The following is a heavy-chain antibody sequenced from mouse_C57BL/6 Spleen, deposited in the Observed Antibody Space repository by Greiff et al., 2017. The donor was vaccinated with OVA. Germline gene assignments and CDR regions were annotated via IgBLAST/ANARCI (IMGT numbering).Heavy chain of an antibody. D-gene: IGHD1-1*01. V-gene: IGHV1-52*01. Sequence: QVQLQQPGAELVRPGSSVKLSCKASGYTFTSYWMHWVKQRPIQGLEWIGNIDPSDSETHYNQKFKDKATLTVDKSSSTAYIQLSSLTSEDSAFYYCARDYYGSRAWFADGGQGTLVTVSA. CDR1: GYTFTSYW. J-gene: IGHJ3*01. CDR3: ARDYYGSRAWFAD. CDR2: IDPSDSET.